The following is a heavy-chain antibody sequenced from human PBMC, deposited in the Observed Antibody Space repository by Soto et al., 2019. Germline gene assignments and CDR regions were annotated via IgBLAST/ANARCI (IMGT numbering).Heavy chain of an antibody. Sequence: SETLSLTCTVSGGSISSYYWSWIRQPPGKGLEWIGYIYYSGSTNYNPSLKSRVTISVDTSKNQFSLKLSSVTAADTAVYYCARDIYSSGWYWIDYWGQGTLVTVSS. CDR3: ARDIYSSGWYWIDY. J-gene: IGHJ4*02. CDR1: GGSISSYY. CDR2: IYYSGST. V-gene: IGHV4-59*01. D-gene: IGHD6-19*01.